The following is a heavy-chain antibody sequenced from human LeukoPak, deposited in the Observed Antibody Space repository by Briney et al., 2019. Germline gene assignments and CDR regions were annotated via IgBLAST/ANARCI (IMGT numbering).Heavy chain of an antibody. V-gene: IGHV3-23*01. Sequence: GGSLRLSCAAYGFTFSNFAMSWVRQPPGKGLEWVSGITNSGGTTYYADSVKGRFTISRDNSMNTLYLQMNSLRAEDTAVYYCAKFLGVSVWYGISGPWGQGTLVTVSS. CDR2: ITNSGGTT. CDR1: GFTFSNFA. D-gene: IGHD3-10*01. CDR3: AKFLGVSVWYGISGP. J-gene: IGHJ5*02.